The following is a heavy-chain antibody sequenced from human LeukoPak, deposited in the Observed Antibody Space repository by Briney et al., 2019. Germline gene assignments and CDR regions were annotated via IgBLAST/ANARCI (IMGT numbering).Heavy chain of an antibody. D-gene: IGHD1-26*01. CDR2: VSSDGNI. Sequence: TGGSLRLSCAASGFTFSSYAMSWVRQAPGKGLEWVSAVSSDGNIYYADSVKGRFTISRDNSKNTLYLQMNSLRAEDTAVYYCAKNSGMGGGAFDIWGQGTMVTVSS. J-gene: IGHJ3*02. CDR3: AKNSGMGGGAFDI. V-gene: IGHV3-23*01. CDR1: GFTFSSYA.